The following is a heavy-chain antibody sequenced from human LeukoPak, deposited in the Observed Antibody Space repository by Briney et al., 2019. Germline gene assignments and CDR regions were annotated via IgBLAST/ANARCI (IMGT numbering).Heavy chain of an antibody. V-gene: IGHV3-30-3*01. CDR1: GFTFSSYA. J-gene: IGHJ4*02. Sequence: GGSLRLSCAASGFTFSSYAMHWVRQAPGKGLEWVAVISYDGSNKYYADCVKGRFTISRDNSKNTLYLQMNSLRAEDTAVYYCARDSRITMVRGVTPPGYWGQGTLVTVSS. CDR3: ARDSRITMVRGVTPPGY. CDR2: ISYDGSNK. D-gene: IGHD3-10*01.